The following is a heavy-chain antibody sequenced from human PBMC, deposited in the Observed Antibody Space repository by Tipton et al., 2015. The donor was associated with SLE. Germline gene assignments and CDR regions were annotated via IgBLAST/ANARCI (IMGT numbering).Heavy chain of an antibody. V-gene: IGHV4-34*01. CDR3: ASSPFVYRGFNNLGNGIRYYFDY. CDR1: GGSFSVHY. D-gene: IGHD1-14*01. Sequence: TLSLTCAVYGGSFSVHYWSWSWIRQPPGKGLEWIGEIDHSRSTNYNPSLKSRVTISRDTSKNQFSLNLRSVTAADTAVYYCASSPFVYRGFNNLGNGIRYYFDYWGQGTLVTVSS. CDR2: IDHSRST. J-gene: IGHJ4*02.